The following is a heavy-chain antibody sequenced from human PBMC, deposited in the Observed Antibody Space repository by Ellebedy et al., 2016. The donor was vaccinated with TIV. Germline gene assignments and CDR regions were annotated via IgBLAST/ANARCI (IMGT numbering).Heavy chain of an antibody. CDR1: GGDFRSHA. D-gene: IGHD1-1*01. CDR2: IIPDFEGP. Sequence: AASVKVSCKASGGDFRSHAISWVRQAPRQGPEWLGGIIPDFEGPHSAPKFRGRVPMTADESTTTVYVELRRLTSDDTGRYDCGREGGDWSGGGAHYKYGLEVWGQGTTVAVS. V-gene: IGHV1-69*13. CDR3: GREGGDWSGGGAHYKYGLEV. J-gene: IGHJ6*02.